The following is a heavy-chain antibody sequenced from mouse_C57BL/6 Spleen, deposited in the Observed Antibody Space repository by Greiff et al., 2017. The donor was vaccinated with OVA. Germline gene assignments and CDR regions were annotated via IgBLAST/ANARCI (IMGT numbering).Heavy chain of an antibody. J-gene: IGHJ4*01. Sequence: QVQLKQPGAELVKPGASVKLSCKASGYTFTSYWMHWVKQRPGQGLEWIGMIHPNSGSTNYNEKFKSKATLTVDKSSSTAYMQLSSLTSEDSAVYYCAKNYDYGTGYYAMDYWGQGTSVTVSS. CDR3: AKNYDYGTGYYAMDY. D-gene: IGHD2-4*01. CDR1: GYTFTSYW. CDR2: IHPNSGST. V-gene: IGHV1-64*01.